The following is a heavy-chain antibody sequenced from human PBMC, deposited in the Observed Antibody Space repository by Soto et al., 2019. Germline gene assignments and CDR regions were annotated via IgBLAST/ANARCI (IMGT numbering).Heavy chain of an antibody. V-gene: IGHV4-59*01. CDR1: GGSISSYY. Sequence: QVQLQESGPGLVKPSETLSLTCTVSGGSISSYYWSWIRQPPGKGLEWIGYIYYSGSTNYNPSLKSRVTISVDTSKNQSSLKLSSVTAADTAVYYCARDYYGSGRPPLGYWGQGTLVTVSS. J-gene: IGHJ4*02. CDR3: ARDYYGSGRPPLGY. CDR2: IYYSGST. D-gene: IGHD3-10*01.